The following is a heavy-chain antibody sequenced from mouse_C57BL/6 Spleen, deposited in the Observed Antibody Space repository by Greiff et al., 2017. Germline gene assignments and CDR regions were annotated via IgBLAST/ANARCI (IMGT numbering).Heavy chain of an antibody. Sequence: EVKLVESEGGLVQPGSSMKLSCTASGFTFSDYYMAWVRPVPEKGLAWIANINYDGSSTYYLDTLKSRFILSRDNAKNILYLQMSSLKSEDTATYYCARVRANWGYWYFDVWGTGTTVTVSS. V-gene: IGHV5-16*01. D-gene: IGHD4-1*01. CDR1: GFTFSDYY. J-gene: IGHJ1*03. CDR3: ARVRANWGYWYFDV. CDR2: INYDGSST.